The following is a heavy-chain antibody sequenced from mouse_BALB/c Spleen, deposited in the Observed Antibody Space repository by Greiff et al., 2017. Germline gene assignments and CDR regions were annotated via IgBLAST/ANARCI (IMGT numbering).Heavy chain of an antibody. CDR3: ARKLGRGYAMDY. V-gene: IGHV1S137*01. J-gene: IGHJ4*01. Sequence: QVQLQQSGAELVRPGVSVKISCKGSGYTFTDYAMHWVKQSHAKSLEWIGVISTYYGDASYNQKFKGKATMTVDKSSSTAYMELARLTSEDSAIYYCARKLGRGYAMDYWGQGTSVTVSS. CDR1: GYTFTDYA. D-gene: IGHD4-1*01. CDR2: ISTYYGDA.